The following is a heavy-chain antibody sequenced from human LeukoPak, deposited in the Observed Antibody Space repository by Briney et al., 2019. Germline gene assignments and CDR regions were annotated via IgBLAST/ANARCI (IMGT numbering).Heavy chain of an antibody. D-gene: IGHD4-17*01. CDR3: ARVYGDDAFDI. CDR2: IKTDGTYT. J-gene: IGHJ3*02. CDR1: GFTFSRYW. Sequence: GGSLRLSCAASGFTFSRYWMHWVRQAPGEGLVWVSRIKTDGTYTSNADSVKGRFTISRDNAKSTLYLQMNSLRAEDTAVYYCARVYGDDAFDIWGQGTMVTVSS. V-gene: IGHV3-74*01.